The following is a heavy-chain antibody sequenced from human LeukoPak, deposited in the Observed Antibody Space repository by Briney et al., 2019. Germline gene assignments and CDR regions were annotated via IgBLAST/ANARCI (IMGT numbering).Heavy chain of an antibody. J-gene: IGHJ3*02. Sequence: SETLSLTCAVSGGSISRGGYSWSWIRQPPGKGLEWIGYFYYSGSTYYNPSLKSRVTISLDTSKNQLSLKLSSVTAADTAVYYCASSDFWSGYYEGGAFDIWGQGTMVTVSS. V-gene: IGHV4-30-4*07. CDR2: FYYSGST. CDR1: GGSISRGGYS. CDR3: ASSDFWSGYYEGGAFDI. D-gene: IGHD3-3*01.